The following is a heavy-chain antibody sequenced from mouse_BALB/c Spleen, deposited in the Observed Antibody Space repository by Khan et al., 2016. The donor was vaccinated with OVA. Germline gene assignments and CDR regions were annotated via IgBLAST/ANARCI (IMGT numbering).Heavy chain of an antibody. D-gene: IGHD2-4*01. CDR2: IYPGNSDT. J-gene: IGHJ2*01. Sequence: VQLQQSGTVLARPGASVKMSCKASGYSFTNYWMHWVKQRPGQVLEWVGAIYPGNSDTRYNQKFKGKAKLTAVPSASTASMELSSLTIEDSADYYCTRSYDSDYFDYWGQGTTLTVSS. CDR1: GYSFTNYW. V-gene: IGHV1-5*01. CDR3: TRSYDSDYFDY.